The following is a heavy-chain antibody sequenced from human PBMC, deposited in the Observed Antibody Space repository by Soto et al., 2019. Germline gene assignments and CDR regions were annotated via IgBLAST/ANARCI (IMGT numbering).Heavy chain of an antibody. D-gene: IGHD1-26*01. J-gene: IGHJ3*02. CDR1: GGSISSSSYY. CDR2: LYYSGST. Sequence: LRLQESGPGLVKPSETLSLTCTVSGGSISSSSYYWGWIRLPPGKGLEWIGSLYYSGSTYYNPSLKSRVTTSVDTSKNQFSLKLSSVTVADTAVYYCARHEGGGRYAFDIWGQGTMVNVSS. CDR3: ARHEGGGRYAFDI. V-gene: IGHV4-39*01.